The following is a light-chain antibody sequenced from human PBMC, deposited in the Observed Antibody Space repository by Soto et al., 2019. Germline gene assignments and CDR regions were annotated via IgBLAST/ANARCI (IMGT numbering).Light chain of an antibody. V-gene: IGKV1-5*01. CDR1: QSISNW. J-gene: IGKJ1*01. CDR3: QQYNRYPWT. Sequence: IQMTQSTSTLSASVGDRVTIACRASQSISNWLAWYQRKPGKAPKLLIYDAYSLQSGVPSRFSGSESGTEVTLTINSRQPDDFATYYCQQYNRYPWTFGQGTKVDIK. CDR2: DAY.